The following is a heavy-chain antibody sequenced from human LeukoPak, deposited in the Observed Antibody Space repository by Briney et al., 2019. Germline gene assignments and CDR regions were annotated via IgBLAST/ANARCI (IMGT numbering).Heavy chain of an antibody. CDR1: GYSFTSYW. Sequence: GDSLKISCKCSGYSFTSYWIGWVRQMPGKGLEWMGIIYPGNSDTRYSPSFQGKSTISADKSISTAYLQWSSLKASDTAMYYCARAGSGYSGYDEDYWGQGTLVTVSS. V-gene: IGHV5-51*01. D-gene: IGHD5-12*01. CDR2: IYPGNSDT. CDR3: ARAGSGYSGYDEDY. J-gene: IGHJ4*02.